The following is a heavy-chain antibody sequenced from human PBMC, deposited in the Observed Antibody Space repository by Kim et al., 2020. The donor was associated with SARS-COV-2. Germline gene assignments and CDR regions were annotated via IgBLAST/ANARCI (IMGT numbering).Heavy chain of an antibody. CDR2: INAGNGNT. V-gene: IGHV1-3*01. D-gene: IGHD3-10*01. Sequence: ASVKVSCKASGYTFTSYAMHWVRQAPGQRLEWMGWINAGNGNTKYSQKFQGRVTITRDTSASTAYMELSSLRSEDTVVYYCAPMVRGVMAFDYWGQGTLVTVSS. J-gene: IGHJ4*02. CDR3: APMVRGVMAFDY. CDR1: GYTFTSYA.